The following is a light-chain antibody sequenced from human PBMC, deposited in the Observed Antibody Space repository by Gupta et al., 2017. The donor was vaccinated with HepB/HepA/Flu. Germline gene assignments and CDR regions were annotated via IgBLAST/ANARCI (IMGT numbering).Light chain of an antibody. J-gene: IGKJ1*01. V-gene: IGKV3-15*01. Sequence: EILMTQSPATLSVSPARRATLSCRASQYIGSNLAWYQQRPGHPPSLVIFHASLRAAGTPSRFSGTGSGTEFTLTISSPQSEHSAVYYCQHYTDWHQWTFGQGTKVEIK. CDR3: QHYTDWHQWT. CDR1: QYIGSN. CDR2: HAS.